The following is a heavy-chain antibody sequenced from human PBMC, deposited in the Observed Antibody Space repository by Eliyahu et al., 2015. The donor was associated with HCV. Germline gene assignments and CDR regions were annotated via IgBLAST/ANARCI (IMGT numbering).Heavy chain of an antibody. CDR1: GFRFSDNY. CDR3: STEGRKSRVMDY. Sequence: EVQLVESGGRLVRPGGFLRLSCAASGFRFSDNYMTWVRQAPGKNMEWVSIIYTSGTTFYADSVRDRFTISRDNSKNTAYLQMNSLRLEDTAVYYCSTEGRKSRVMDYWGQGTLVTVSS. CDR2: IYTSGTT. J-gene: IGHJ4*02. V-gene: IGHV3-66*02.